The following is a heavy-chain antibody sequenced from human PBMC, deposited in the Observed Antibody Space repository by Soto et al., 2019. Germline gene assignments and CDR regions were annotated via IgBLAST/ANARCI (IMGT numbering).Heavy chain of an antibody. Sequence: GGSLRLSCAASGFTFSSYSMNWVRQAPGKGLEWVSYISSSSSTIYYADSVKGRFTISRDNAKNSLYLQMNSLRDEDTAVYYCARDSDSDYGLFRYYYYGMDVWGQGTTVTVSS. CDR3: ARDSDSDYGLFRYYYYGMDV. CDR1: GFTFSSYS. CDR2: ISSSSSTI. J-gene: IGHJ6*02. V-gene: IGHV3-48*02. D-gene: IGHD4-17*01.